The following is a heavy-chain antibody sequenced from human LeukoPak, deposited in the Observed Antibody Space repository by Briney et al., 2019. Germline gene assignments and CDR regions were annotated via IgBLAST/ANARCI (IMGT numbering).Heavy chain of an antibody. J-gene: IGHJ4*02. CDR1: GFTFSTYG. D-gene: IGHD3-16*01. V-gene: IGHV3-23*01. CDR2: ITGSGDFT. Sequence: VGSLRLSCAASGFTFSTYGISWVRQAPRKGLESVSAITGSGDFTKYADSVKGRFTISRDNSKNIVYLQMNSLRVEDTALYYCTKRITATTPFDSWGQGTLVIVSS. CDR3: TKRITATTPFDS.